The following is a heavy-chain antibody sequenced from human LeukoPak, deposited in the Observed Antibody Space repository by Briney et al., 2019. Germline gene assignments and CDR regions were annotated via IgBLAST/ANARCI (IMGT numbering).Heavy chain of an antibody. CDR3: ASKPVYDSSGYFIY. Sequence: SETLSLTCTVSGGSISTYYWNWIRQPPGKGLEWIGYIYHSGSTNYNPSLQSRVTISVDTSKNQFSLKLSSVTAADTAVYYCASKPVYDSSGYFIYWGQGTLVTVSS. CDR1: GGSISTYY. CDR2: IYHSGST. D-gene: IGHD3-22*01. V-gene: IGHV4-59*12. J-gene: IGHJ4*02.